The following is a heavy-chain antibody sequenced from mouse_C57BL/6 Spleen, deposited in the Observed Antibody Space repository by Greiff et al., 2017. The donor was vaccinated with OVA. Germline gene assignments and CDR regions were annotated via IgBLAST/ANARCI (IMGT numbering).Heavy chain of an antibody. CDR1: GFSFNTYA. D-gene: IGHD1-1*01. CDR2: IRSKSNNYAT. CDR3: VRSGPYGSRPFDY. J-gene: IGHJ2*01. Sequence: EVKVVESGGGLVQPKGSLKLSCAASGFSFNTYAMNWVRQAPGKGLEWVARIRSKSNNYATYYADSVKDRFTISRDDSESMLYLQMNNLKTEDTAMYYCVRSGPYGSRPFDYWGQGTTLTVSS. V-gene: IGHV10-1*01.